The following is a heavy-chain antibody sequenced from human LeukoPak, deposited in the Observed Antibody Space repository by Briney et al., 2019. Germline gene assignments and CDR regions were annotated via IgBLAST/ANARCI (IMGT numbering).Heavy chain of an antibody. V-gene: IGHV3-48*03. CDR3: ARDGEDCSSTSCNTKYYYYYYGMDV. Sequence: GGSLRLPCAASGFTFSSYEMNWVRQAPGKGLEWVSYISSSGSTIYYADSVKGRFTISRDNAKNSLYLQMNSLRAEDTAVYYCARDGEDCSSTSCNTKYYYYYYGMDVWGKGTTVTVSS. CDR2: ISSSGSTI. CDR1: GFTFSSYE. D-gene: IGHD2-2*02. J-gene: IGHJ6*04.